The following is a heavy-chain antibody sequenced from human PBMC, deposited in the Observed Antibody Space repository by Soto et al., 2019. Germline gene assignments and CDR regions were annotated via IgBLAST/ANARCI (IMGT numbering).Heavy chain of an antibody. CDR3: ARMECGALRCGGDCYSYYYYGMDV. CDR2: IDWDDDK. J-gene: IGHJ6*02. CDR1: GFSLSTSGMC. Sequence: SGPTLVNPTQTITLTCTFSGFSLSTSGMCVSWIRQPPGKALEWLARIDWDDDKYYSTSLKTRLTISKDTSKNQVVLTMTNMDPVDTASYYCARMECGALRCGGDCYSYYYYGMDVWGQGTTVTVSS. D-gene: IGHD2-21*02. V-gene: IGHV2-70*11.